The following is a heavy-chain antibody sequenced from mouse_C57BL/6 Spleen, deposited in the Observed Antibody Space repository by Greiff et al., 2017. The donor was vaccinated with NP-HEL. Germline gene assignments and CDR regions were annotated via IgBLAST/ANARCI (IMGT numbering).Heavy chain of an antibody. CDR2: IYPRSGNT. V-gene: IGHV1-81*01. D-gene: IGHD1-1*01. Sequence: VQLQQSGAELARPGASVKLSCKASGYTFTSYGISWVKQRTGQGLEWIGEIYPRSGNTYYNEKFKGKATLPADKSSSTAYMELRSLTSEDSAVYFCANYYGSSYWGQGTLVTVSA. CDR1: GYTFTSYG. CDR3: ANYYGSSY. J-gene: IGHJ3*01.